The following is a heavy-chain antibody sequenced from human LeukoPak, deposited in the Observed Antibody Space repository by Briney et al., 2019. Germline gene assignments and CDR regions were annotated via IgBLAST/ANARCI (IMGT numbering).Heavy chain of an antibody. CDR1: GGSISSGSYY. Sequence: PSETLSLTCTVSGGSISSGSYYWSWIRQPAGKGLEWIGRIYTCGSTNYNPSLKSRVTISVDTSKNQFSLKLSSVTAADTAVYYCARDNTPGVLFDYWGQGTLVTVSS. V-gene: IGHV4-61*02. J-gene: IGHJ4*02. CDR3: ARDNTPGVLFDY. CDR2: IYTCGST. D-gene: IGHD4/OR15-4a*01.